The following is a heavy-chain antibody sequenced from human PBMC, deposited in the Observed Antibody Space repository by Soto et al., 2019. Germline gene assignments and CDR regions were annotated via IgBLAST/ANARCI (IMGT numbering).Heavy chain of an antibody. CDR3: ARLRFCGGDSCYPLDI. Sequence: ASVKVSCKASGYTFTGDYMHWVRQAPGQGLEWMGMINPKSGSKSYAQNFQGRLTITRDTSANTVYMDLSSLKFEDTAVYYCARLRFCGGDSCYPLDIWGQGSMVTVSS. J-gene: IGHJ3*02. CDR2: INPKSGSK. D-gene: IGHD2-21*01. V-gene: IGHV1-46*01. CDR1: GYTFTGDY.